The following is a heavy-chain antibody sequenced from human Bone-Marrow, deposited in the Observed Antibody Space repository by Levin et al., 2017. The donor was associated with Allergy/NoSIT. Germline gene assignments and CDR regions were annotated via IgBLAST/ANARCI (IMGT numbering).Heavy chain of an antibody. Sequence: SETLSLTCTVSGGSISSYYWSWIRQPPGKGLEWIGYIYYSGSTNYNPSLKSRVTISVDTSKNQFSLKLSSVTAADTAVYYCAREVLSSGWYDYFDYWGQGTLVTVSS. CDR1: GGSISSYY. CDR3: AREVLSSGWYDYFDY. V-gene: IGHV4-59*01. D-gene: IGHD6-19*01. CDR2: IYYSGST. J-gene: IGHJ4*02.